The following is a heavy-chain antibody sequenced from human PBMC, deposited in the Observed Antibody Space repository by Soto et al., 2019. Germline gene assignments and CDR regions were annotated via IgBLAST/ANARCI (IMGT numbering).Heavy chain of an antibody. D-gene: IGHD4-17*01. CDR3: ASVYGGNSIRGGWYFDL. CDR2: IYYSGST. V-gene: IGHV4-39*01. CDR1: GGSISSSSYY. J-gene: IGHJ2*01. Sequence: QLQLQESGPGLVKPSETLSLTCTVSGGSISSSSYYWGWIRQPPGKGLEWIGSIYYSGSTYYNPSLKSRVTISVDTSKNQFSLKLSSVTAADTAVYYCASVYGGNSIRGGWYFDLWGRGTLVTVSS.